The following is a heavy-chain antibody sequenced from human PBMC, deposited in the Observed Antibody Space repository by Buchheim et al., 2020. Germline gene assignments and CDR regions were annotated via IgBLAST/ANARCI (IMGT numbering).Heavy chain of an antibody. Sequence: EMQLVESGGGSLQPGGSLRLSCAASGFNFNNFNMNWVRQAPGKALGWVSFISTTSGTILYADSVQGRFTISRDNAMNSVHLQMNSLRDEDTAVYYCARHPGGNYDTVTGYYYTYYMDVWGAGTT. V-gene: IGHV3-48*02. CDR1: GFNFNNFN. J-gene: IGHJ6*03. D-gene: IGHD3-16*01. CDR2: ISTTSGTI. CDR3: ARHPGGNYDTVTGYYYTYYMDV.